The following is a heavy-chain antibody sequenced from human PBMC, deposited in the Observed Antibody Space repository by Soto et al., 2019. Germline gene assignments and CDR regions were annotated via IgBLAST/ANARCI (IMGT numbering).Heavy chain of an antibody. CDR1: GYTFTSYG. CDR3: ARDAGVSGEPYN. CDR2: ISAYNGNT. D-gene: IGHD3-16*01. V-gene: IGHV1-18*01. J-gene: IGHJ4*02. Sequence: QVQLVQSGAEVKKPGASVKVSCKASGYTFTSYGISWVRQAPGQGLEWMGWISAYNGNTNYAQNLQGRVTMTTDTSTSTVDMELRSPRSDDTAVYYCARDAGVSGEPYNCGQGALVTVSS.